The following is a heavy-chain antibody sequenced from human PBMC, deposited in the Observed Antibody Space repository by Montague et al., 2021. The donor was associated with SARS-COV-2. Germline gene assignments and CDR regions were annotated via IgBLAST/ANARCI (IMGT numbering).Heavy chain of an antibody. Sequence: SETLSLTCTVSGGSISSNFWSWIRQPPAKGLEWIGYIYNSGSTNYNPSLKSRVTITVDTSKKQFSLQLSSVTAADTAGYYCARTRGYDPLFDFWGQGTLVTVSS. J-gene: IGHJ4*02. V-gene: IGHV4-59*01. D-gene: IGHD5-12*01. CDR1: GGSISSNF. CDR2: IYNSGST. CDR3: ARTRGYDPLFDF.